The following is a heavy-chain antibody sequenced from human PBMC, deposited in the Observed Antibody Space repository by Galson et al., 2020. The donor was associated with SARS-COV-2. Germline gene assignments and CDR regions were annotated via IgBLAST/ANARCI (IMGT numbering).Heavy chain of an antibody. CDR3: ARGLVVVATTSFDY. CDR1: GGSISRSGYY. CDR2: IYHSGST. Sequence: SQTLSLTCTVSGGSISRSGYYWGWIRQPPGKGLEWLGSIYHSGSTYYNPSLKGRVTISVDTSKNQFSLKLSSVTAADTAVYYCARGLVVVATTSFDYWGQGTLVTVSS. J-gene: IGHJ4*02. V-gene: IGHV4-39*01. D-gene: IGHD2-15*01.